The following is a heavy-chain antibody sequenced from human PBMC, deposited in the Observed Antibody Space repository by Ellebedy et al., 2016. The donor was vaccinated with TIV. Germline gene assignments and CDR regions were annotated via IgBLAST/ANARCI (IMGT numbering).Heavy chain of an antibody. J-gene: IGHJ4*02. Sequence: PGGSLRLSCAASGFTFRDYSMSWIRQAPGKGLEWVSYISSSSSTIYYADSVKGRFTISRDNSKNTLYLQMGSLRAEDMAVYYCAREGSPQLRYYFDYWGQGTLVTVSS. V-gene: IGHV3-11*04. CDR1: GFTFRDYS. CDR2: ISSSSSTI. CDR3: AREGSPQLRYYFDY. D-gene: IGHD3-10*01.